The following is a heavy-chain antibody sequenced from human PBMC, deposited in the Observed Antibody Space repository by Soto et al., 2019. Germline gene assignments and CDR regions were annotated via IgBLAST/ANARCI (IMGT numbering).Heavy chain of an antibody. CDR1: GFTFSNYG. CDR2: ISYAGSDK. V-gene: IGHV3-30*03. D-gene: IGHD6-13*01. J-gene: IGHJ4*02. Sequence: QVPLVESGGGVVQPGRSLRLSCAASGFTFSNYGMHWVRQAPGKGLGWVADISYAGSDKYYADSVKGLFTISRDNSRNTLYLQLNSLRPEDTGVYYCASMASAGTRPFAYWGQGTLVTVSS. CDR3: ASMASAGTRPFAY.